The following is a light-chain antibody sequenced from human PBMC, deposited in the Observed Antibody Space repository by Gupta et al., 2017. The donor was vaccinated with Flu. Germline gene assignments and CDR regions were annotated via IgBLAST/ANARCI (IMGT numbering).Light chain of an antibody. CDR1: SSDVGGYNY. CDR2: EVN. Sequence: GQSVTISCTGTSSDVGGYNYVSWYQQHPGKATKLIIYEVNKRPSGVPDRFSGSKSGNTASMTVSGLLAEDESDYYCCSYGGSKFFGGGTKLTVL. CDR3: CSYGGSKF. V-gene: IGLV2-8*01. J-gene: IGLJ2*01.